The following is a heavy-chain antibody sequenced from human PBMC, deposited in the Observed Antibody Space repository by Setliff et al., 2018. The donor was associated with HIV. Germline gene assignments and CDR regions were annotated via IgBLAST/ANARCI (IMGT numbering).Heavy chain of an antibody. Sequence: KSSETLSLTCTVSGDSISTDYWTWIRQPPGKGLEWIGYIYNSASTSYNPSLKSRVTISVDTSKNQFSLKLSSVTAADTAVYYCARHSPSDYCGQGTLVTVSS. J-gene: IGHJ4*02. CDR3: ARHSPSDY. CDR2: IYNSAST. CDR1: GDSISTDY. V-gene: IGHV4-59*08.